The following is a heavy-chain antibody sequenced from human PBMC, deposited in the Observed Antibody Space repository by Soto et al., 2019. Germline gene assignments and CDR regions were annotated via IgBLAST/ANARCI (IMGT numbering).Heavy chain of an antibody. J-gene: IGHJ5*02. CDR3: ARHAQGRDP. CDR2: IYYEGYT. CDR1: RASITSYF. V-gene: IGHV4-59*01. D-gene: IGHD2-15*01. Sequence: SETLSLTCTISRASITSYFWSWIRQPPGKGLEWIGYIYYEGYTKLNPSLESRVPLSLDPSKSHLSLRLCFLPTADTALYYCARHAQGRDPWGQGTMVTVSS.